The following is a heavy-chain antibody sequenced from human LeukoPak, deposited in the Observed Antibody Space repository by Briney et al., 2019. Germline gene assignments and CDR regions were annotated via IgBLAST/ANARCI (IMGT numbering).Heavy chain of an antibody. CDR2: ISSSGSTI. CDR3: ATLSSTSSADY. D-gene: IGHD2-2*01. V-gene: IGHV3-48*01. Sequence: GGSLRLSCAASGFTFSSYAMSWVRQAPGKGLEWVSYISSSGSTIYHADSVKGRFTISRDNSKNTLYLQMNSLRAEDTAVYYCATLSSTSSADYWGQGTLVTVSS. J-gene: IGHJ4*02. CDR1: GFTFSSYA.